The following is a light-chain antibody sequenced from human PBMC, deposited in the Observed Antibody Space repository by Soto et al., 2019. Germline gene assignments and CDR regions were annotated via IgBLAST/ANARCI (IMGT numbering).Light chain of an antibody. J-gene: IGLJ2*01. Sequence: QSALTQPASVSGSPGQSITISCTGTNSVVGGYNYVSWYQQHPGKAPKLMIYDVSNRPSGVSNRFSGSKSGNTASLTISGLQSEEDADYYCSSYTSSSTRVVFGGGTKLTVL. CDR1: NSVVGGYNY. CDR3: SSYTSSSTRVV. V-gene: IGLV2-14*01. CDR2: DVS.